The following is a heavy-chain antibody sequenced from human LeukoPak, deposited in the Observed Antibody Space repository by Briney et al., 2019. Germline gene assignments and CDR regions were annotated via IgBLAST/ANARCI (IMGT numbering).Heavy chain of an antibody. CDR1: GGTFSSYA. CDR2: IIPIFGTA. CDR3: ARDRRISYSGSYYYFDY. V-gene: IGHV1-69*13. J-gene: IGHJ4*02. Sequence: SVTVSCTASGGTFSSYAISWVRQAPGQGLEWMGGIIPIFGTANYAQKFQGRVTITADESTSTAYMELSSLRSEDTAVYYCARDRRISYSGSYYYFDYWGQGTLVTVSS. D-gene: IGHD1-26*01.